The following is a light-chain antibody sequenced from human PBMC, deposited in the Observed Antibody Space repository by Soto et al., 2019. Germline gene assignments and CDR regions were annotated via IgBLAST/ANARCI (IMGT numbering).Light chain of an antibody. CDR2: NSS. J-gene: IGKJ1*01. Sequence: EILLTQSPATLSLSPGERATLSCRASQIIGTYLAWYQQKPGQAPRLLIYNSSNRATGIPARFSGSGSGTDFTLTISSLEPEDFAVYYCQQRFNSPPWTFGQGTKVEIK. CDR1: QIIGTY. CDR3: QQRFNSPPWT. V-gene: IGKV3-11*01.